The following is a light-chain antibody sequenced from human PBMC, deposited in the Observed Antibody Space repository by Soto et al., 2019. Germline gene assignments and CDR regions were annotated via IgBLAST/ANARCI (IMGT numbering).Light chain of an antibody. J-gene: IGLJ2*01. CDR2: ATT. V-gene: IGLV2-23*02. CDR1: SGDVGKYNL. CDR3: CSYAGSVTFT. Sequence: QSALTQPASVSGSPGQSITISCTGTSGDVGKYNLVSWYQHHPGKAPQLIIYATTKRPSGVSNRYSGSKSGNTASLTISGLQAEDEANYYCCSYAGSVTFTFGGGTKVTVL.